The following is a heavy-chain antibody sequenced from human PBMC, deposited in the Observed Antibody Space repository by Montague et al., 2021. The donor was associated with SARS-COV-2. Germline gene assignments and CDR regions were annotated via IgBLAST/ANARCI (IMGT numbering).Heavy chain of an antibody. CDR1: GSSISSSY. Sequence: SETLSLTCTVSGSSISSSYWSWIRQPPGKGLEWIGYIYHSGNTNYNPSLKSRVTISIDTSMNQFSLSLSSMTAADTAVYFCARDLLPPSTAIKTNFYGLDVWGQGTTVIVSS. CDR2: IYHSGNT. CDR3: ARDLLPPSTAIKTNFYGLDV. D-gene: IGHD2-21*02. J-gene: IGHJ6*02. V-gene: IGHV4-59*01.